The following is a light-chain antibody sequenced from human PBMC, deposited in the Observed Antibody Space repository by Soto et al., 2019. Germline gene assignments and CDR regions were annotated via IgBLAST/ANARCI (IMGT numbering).Light chain of an antibody. CDR2: DVS. J-gene: IGLJ2*01. Sequence: QSVLTQPASVSGSPGQSITISCTGTNTDVGDYHYVSWYQQHPGKAPKVILYDVSYRPAGVSSRFSGSKSGNTAYLTISGLQAEDEADYYCNSFARGSPPVAFGGGTKLTVL. CDR3: NSFARGSPPVA. CDR1: NTDVGDYHY. V-gene: IGLV2-14*03.